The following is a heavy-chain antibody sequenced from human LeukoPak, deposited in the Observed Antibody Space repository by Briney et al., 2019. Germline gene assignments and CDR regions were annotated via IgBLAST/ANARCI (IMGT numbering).Heavy chain of an antibody. Sequence: PSETLSLTCTVSGGSISSGGYYWSWIRQPPGKGLEWIGYIYHSGSTYYNPSLKSRVTISVDRSKNQFSLKLSSVTAADTAVYYCASQLAAGNDAFDIWGQGTMVTVSS. CDR3: ASQLAAGNDAFDI. V-gene: IGHV4-30-2*01. CDR1: GGSISSGGYY. J-gene: IGHJ3*02. D-gene: IGHD6-13*01. CDR2: IYHSGST.